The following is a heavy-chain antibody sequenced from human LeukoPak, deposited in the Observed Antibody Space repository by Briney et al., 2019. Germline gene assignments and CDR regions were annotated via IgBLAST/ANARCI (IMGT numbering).Heavy chain of an antibody. CDR1: GYTLTELS. D-gene: IGHD3-10*01. Sequence: ASVKVSCKVSGYTLTELSMHWVRQAPGKGLEWMGGFDPEDGETSYAQKFQGRLTMTRDTSTSTVYMELSSLRSEDTAVYHCARARRSLWFGDIWGQGILVTVSS. CDR3: ARARRSLWFGDI. CDR2: FDPEDGET. J-gene: IGHJ4*02. V-gene: IGHV1-24*01.